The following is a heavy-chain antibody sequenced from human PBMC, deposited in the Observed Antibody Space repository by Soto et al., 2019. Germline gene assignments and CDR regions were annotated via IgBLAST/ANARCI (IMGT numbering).Heavy chain of an antibody. V-gene: IGHV1-69*13. CDR1: GGTFRSHA. J-gene: IGHJ6*02. Sequence: QVKLVQSGAEVKKPGASVKVSCKASGGTFRSHAIAWVRQAPGQGLEWMGDFIPIFGTSNYAQKFQGRISITADESRTTAYMELSTVTDEDTATYYCARGEGYYDSSGLEYYHGMDVWGQGTTLTVSS. CDR3: ARGEGYYDSSGLEYYHGMDV. CDR2: FIPIFGTS. D-gene: IGHD3-22*01.